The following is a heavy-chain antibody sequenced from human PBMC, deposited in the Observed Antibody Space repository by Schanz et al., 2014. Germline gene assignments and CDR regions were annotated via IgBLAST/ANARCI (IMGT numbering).Heavy chain of an antibody. D-gene: IGHD3-10*01. V-gene: IGHV3-21*05. J-gene: IGHJ4*02. CDR3: ARIGGSVCDY. CDR1: GFNFSSYS. CDR2: IGNGGVTI. Sequence: EVKMVESGGGLVKPGGSLRLSCAASGFNFSSYSLNWVRQAPGKGLEWVSYIGNGGVTIYYADSVKGRFTISRDNSKNSLYLQMNSLRAEDTAVYYCARIGGSVCDYWAQGTLVTVSS.